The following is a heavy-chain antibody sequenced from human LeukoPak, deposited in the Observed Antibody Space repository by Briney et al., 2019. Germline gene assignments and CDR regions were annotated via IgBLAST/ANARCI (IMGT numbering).Heavy chain of an antibody. D-gene: IGHD5-12*01. CDR2: IYYSGSI. CDR1: GGSISSYY. V-gene: IGHV4-59*01. J-gene: IGHJ4*02. Sequence: PSETLSLTCTVSGGSISSYYWSWIRQPPGKGLEGIGYIYYSGSINYNPSLKSRVTISVDTSKNQFSLKLSSVTAADTAVYYCARGLLNSGLHPFDYWGQGTLVTVSS. CDR3: ARGLLNSGLHPFDY.